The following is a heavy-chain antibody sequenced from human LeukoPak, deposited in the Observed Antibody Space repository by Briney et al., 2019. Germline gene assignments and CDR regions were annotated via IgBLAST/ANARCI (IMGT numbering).Heavy chain of an antibody. CDR1: GYTFTGYY. CDR2: INPNSGGT. D-gene: IGHD3-10*01. Sequence: ASVKVSCKASGYTFTGYYMHWVRQAPGQGLEWMGWINPNSGGTNYAQKFQGRVTITSDTSISTAYMELSRLRSDDTAVYYCARMGGLYYGSGSPDYWGQGTLVTVFS. J-gene: IGHJ4*02. V-gene: IGHV1-2*02. CDR3: ARMGGLYYGSGSPDY.